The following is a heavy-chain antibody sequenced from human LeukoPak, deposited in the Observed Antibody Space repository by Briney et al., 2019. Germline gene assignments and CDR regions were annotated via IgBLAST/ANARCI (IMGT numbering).Heavy chain of an antibody. Sequence: GGSLRLSCAASGFSFSRYGMHWVRQAPGKGLEWVANIKQDGSEKYYVDSVKGRFTISTDIAKRSLYLQMNSLRAEDTAVYYCAGGGSWGQGTLVTVSS. CDR2: IKQDGSEK. J-gene: IGHJ5*02. CDR1: GFSFSRYG. V-gene: IGHV3-7*04. CDR3: AGGGS.